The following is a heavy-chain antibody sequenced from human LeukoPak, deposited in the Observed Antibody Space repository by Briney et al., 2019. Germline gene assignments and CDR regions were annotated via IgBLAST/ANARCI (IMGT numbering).Heavy chain of an antibody. CDR3: ARATNYGSGGSRLQGAPLIYYYYYTDV. D-gene: IGHD3-10*01. Sequence: ASVKVSCKASGYTFTGYYMHWVRQAPGQGLEWMGWINPSSGGTNYAQKFQGRVTMTRDTSISTAYVELSRLRSDDTAVYYCARATNYGSGGSRLQGAPLIYYYYYTDVWGKGTTVTISS. V-gene: IGHV1-2*02. J-gene: IGHJ6*03. CDR1: GYTFTGYY. CDR2: INPSSGGT.